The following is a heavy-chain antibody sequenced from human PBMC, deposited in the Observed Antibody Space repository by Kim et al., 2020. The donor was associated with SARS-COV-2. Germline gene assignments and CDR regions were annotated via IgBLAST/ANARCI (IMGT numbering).Heavy chain of an antibody. J-gene: IGHJ5*02. V-gene: IGHV1-3*01. D-gene: IGHD2-15*01. CDR3: ARNPLVVVAATRRTPNWFDP. Sequence: ASVKVSCKASGYTFTSYAMHWVRQAPGQRLEWMGWINAGNGNTKYSQKFQGRVTITRDTSASTAYMELSSLRSEDTAVYYCARNPLVVVAATRRTPNWFDPCGQGTLVTVAS. CDR2: INAGNGNT. CDR1: GYTFTSYA.